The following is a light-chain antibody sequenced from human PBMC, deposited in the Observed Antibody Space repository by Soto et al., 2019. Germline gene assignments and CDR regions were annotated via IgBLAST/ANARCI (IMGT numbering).Light chain of an antibody. J-gene: IGLJ2*01. CDR2: EVS. Sequence: QSALTQPASVSGSPGQSITISCTGTSSDVGGYNYVSWYQQHPGKAPKLMIYEVSNRPSGVSNRFSGSKSDNTASLTISGLQAEDEADYYCSSYISSSTSYVVFGGGTKLTVL. CDR1: SSDVGGYNY. CDR3: SSYISSSTSYVV. V-gene: IGLV2-14*01.